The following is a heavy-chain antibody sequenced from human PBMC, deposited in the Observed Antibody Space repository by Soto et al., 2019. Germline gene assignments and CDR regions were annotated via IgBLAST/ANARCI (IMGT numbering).Heavy chain of an antibody. CDR3: AKDLRRSKAVAGTVDYFDY. Sequence: PGGSLRLSCAASGFTFSSYAMSWVRQAPGKGLEWVSAISGSGGSTYYADSVKGRFTISRDNSKNTLYLQMNSLRAEDTAVCYCAKDLRRSKAVAGTVDYFDYWGQGTLVTVSS. CDR2: ISGSGGST. J-gene: IGHJ4*02. V-gene: IGHV3-23*01. D-gene: IGHD6-19*01. CDR1: GFTFSSYA.